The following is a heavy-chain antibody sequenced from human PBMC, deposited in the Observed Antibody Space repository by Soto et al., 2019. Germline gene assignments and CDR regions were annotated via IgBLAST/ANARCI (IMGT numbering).Heavy chain of an antibody. Sequence: QVQLVQSGAEVKKPGSSVKVSCKASGGTFSSYTISWVRQAPGQGLEWMGRIIPILGIANYAQKFQGRVTITADKSTSTAYMELRSLRSEDTAVYYCARDRLMGVVPAADFDYWGQGTLVTVSS. V-gene: IGHV1-69*08. CDR1: GGTFSSYT. CDR2: IIPILGIA. CDR3: ARDRLMGVVPAADFDY. D-gene: IGHD2-2*01. J-gene: IGHJ4*02.